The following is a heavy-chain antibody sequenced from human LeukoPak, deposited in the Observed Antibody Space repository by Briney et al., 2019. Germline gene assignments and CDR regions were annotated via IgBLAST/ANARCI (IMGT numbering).Heavy chain of an antibody. CDR2: IYYSGST. D-gene: IGHD1-1*01. J-gene: IGHJ4*02. Sequence: TSETLSLTCTVSGGSISSYYWSWIRQPPGKGLEWIGYIYYSGSTNYNPSLKSRVTISVDTSKNQFSLKLTSVTAADTAVYYCASKTTGTAGTFDYWGQGTLVTVSS. CDR1: GGSISSYY. CDR3: ASKTTGTAGTFDY. V-gene: IGHV4-59*12.